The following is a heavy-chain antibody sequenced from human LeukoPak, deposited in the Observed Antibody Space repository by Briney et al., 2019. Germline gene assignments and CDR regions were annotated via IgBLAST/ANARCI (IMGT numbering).Heavy chain of an antibody. Sequence: PSETLSLTCTVSGGSISSYYWSWIRQPPGKGLEWIGYISYSGSTNFNPSLKSRVTISVDTSKNQFYLKLSSVTAADTAVYYCAREGTAGTNLNWFDPWGQGTLVTVSS. D-gene: IGHD1-1*01. CDR2: ISYSGST. J-gene: IGHJ5*02. CDR3: AREGTAGTNLNWFDP. CDR1: GGSISSYY. V-gene: IGHV4-59*01.